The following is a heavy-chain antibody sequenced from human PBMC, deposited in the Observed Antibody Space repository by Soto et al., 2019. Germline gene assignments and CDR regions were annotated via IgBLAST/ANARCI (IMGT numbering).Heavy chain of an antibody. CDR3: AREYCSGGSCYPSYFDY. Sequence: QVQLVESGGGVVQPGRSLRLSCTASGFTFSSYAMHWVRQAPGKGLEWVAVISSDGSNKYYADSVKGRFTISRDNSKNTPYLQMNSLRPEHTAVYYCAREYCSGGSCYPSYFDYWGQGTLVTVSS. CDR1: GFTFSSYA. CDR2: ISSDGSNK. D-gene: IGHD2-15*01. V-gene: IGHV3-30*04. J-gene: IGHJ4*02.